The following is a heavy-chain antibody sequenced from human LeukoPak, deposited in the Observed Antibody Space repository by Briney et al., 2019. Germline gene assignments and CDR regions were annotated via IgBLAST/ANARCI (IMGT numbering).Heavy chain of an antibody. J-gene: IGHJ4*02. V-gene: IGHV4-34*01. D-gene: IGHD6-19*01. CDR2: INHSGST. Sequence: PSETLSLTCAVYGGSFSGYYWSWIRQPPGKGLEWIGEINHSGSTNYNPSLKSRVTISVDTSKNQFSLKLSSATAADTAVYYCARGGSSGWYFNLRGLNYWGQGTLVTVSS. CDR1: GGSFSGYY. CDR3: ARGGSSGWYFNLRGLNY.